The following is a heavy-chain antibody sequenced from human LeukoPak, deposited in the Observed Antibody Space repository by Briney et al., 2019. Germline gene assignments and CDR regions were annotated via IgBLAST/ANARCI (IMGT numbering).Heavy chain of an antibody. CDR2: ISFDARNT. V-gene: IGHV3-30*03. CDR3: AREGYNWDFDY. Sequence: GGSVRLSCAASGFDFKTFGMHWVRQAPGRGLEWIALISFDARNTYYGDSVRGRFTVSRDNAKNSLYLQMNSLRAEDTAVYYCAREGYNWDFDYWGQGTLVTVSS. CDR1: GFDFKTFG. D-gene: IGHD1-1*01. J-gene: IGHJ4*02.